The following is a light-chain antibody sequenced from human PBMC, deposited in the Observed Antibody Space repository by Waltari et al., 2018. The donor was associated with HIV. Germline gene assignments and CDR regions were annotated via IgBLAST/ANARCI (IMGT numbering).Light chain of an antibody. CDR3: ATWDVSLSGRV. CDR2: TDD. Sequence: QSALTQPPSASGTPGQRVSIFCSGGSSNIGSNYVYWYQQLPGGAPKLLIYTDDQRPPRVPDRFAGSKSCPLASPAISGLRAEDEGDYYCATWDVSLSGRVFGGGTRLTVL. V-gene: IGLV1-47*01. CDR1: SSNIGSNY. J-gene: IGLJ3*02.